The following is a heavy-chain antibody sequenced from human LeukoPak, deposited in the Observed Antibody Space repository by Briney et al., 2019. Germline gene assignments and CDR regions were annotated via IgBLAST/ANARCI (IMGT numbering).Heavy chain of an antibody. CDR1: GGSISSSRYY. Sequence: PSETLSLTCTVSGGSISSSRYYWVWIRQPPGKGLEWIGRIYHSGSTYYNPSLKSRVTISVDTSKNQFSLKLSPVTAADTAVYYCERGTMIVVADYWGQGTLVTVSS. CDR2: IYHSGST. CDR3: ERGTMIVVADY. V-gene: IGHV4-39*07. D-gene: IGHD3-22*01. J-gene: IGHJ4*02.